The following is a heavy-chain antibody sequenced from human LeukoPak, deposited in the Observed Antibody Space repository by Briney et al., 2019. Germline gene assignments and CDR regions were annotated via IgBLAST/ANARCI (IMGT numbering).Heavy chain of an antibody. Sequence: SETLSLTCTVSGGSISSYYWSWIQQPPGKGLEWIGYIYYSASTKYSPSLKSRVTISVDTSKNHFSLNLRSVTAADTAVYYCARLSYDTSGYWPDYFDHWGQGTLVTVSS. CDR1: GGSISSYY. D-gene: IGHD3-22*01. CDR3: ARLSYDTSGYWPDYFDH. J-gene: IGHJ4*02. V-gene: IGHV4-59*08. CDR2: IYYSAST.